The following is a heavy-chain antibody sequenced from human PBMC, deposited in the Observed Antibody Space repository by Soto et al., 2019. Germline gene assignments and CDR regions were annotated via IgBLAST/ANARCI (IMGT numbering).Heavy chain of an antibody. V-gene: IGHV1-2*02. Sequence: ASVKVSCKASGYTFTGYYMHWVRQAPGQGLEWMGWINPNSGGTNYAQKFQGRVTMTRDTSISTAYMELSRLRSDDTAVYYCATTHSWSGYSNDAFDIWGQGTMVTVSS. J-gene: IGHJ3*02. CDR3: ATTHSWSGYSNDAFDI. D-gene: IGHD3-3*01. CDR2: INPNSGGT. CDR1: GYTFTGYY.